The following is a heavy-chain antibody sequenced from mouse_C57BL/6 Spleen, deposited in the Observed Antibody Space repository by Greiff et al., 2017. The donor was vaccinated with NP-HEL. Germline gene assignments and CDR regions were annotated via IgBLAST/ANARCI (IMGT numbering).Heavy chain of an antibody. CDR1: GFTFPAYY. J-gene: IGHJ2*01. D-gene: IGHD2-1*01. CDR2: IRNKATGYTT. Sequence: EVQGVESGGGLVQPGGSLSLSCAASGFTFPAYYMSWVRPPPGKALAWLGFIRNKATGYTTEYSASVKGRFTISRDNSQSILYLQMNALRAEDSATYYCARFSPYGNVFDYWGQGTTLTVSS. V-gene: IGHV7-3*01. CDR3: ARFSPYGNVFDY.